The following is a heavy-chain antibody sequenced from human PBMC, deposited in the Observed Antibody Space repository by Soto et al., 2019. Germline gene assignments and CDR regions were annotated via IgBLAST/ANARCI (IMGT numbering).Heavy chain of an antibody. D-gene: IGHD6-6*01. J-gene: IGHJ6*03. CDR3: AKDLFYSSSCGPYYYYYMGV. Sequence: PGWSLRLSCATSGFTFSNYAMHWVRQAPGKGLEWVSAISGSGGSTYYADSVKGRFTITRDNSKNTLYLQMNSLRAEDTAVYYCAKDLFYSSSCGPYYYYYMGVWGKGTTVTVSS. CDR2: ISGSGGST. V-gene: IGHV3-23*01. CDR1: GFTFSNYA.